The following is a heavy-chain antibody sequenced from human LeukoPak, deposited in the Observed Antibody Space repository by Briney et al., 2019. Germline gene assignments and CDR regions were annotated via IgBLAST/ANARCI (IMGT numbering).Heavy chain of an antibody. CDR3: AKEASRGSSFAYTPIEKPYYLDY. J-gene: IGHJ4*02. CDR1: GFTFSSYS. D-gene: IGHD5-18*01. V-gene: IGHV3-21*01. Sequence: GGSLRLSCAASGFTFSSYSMNWVRQAPGKGLEWVSSISSSSSYIYYADSVKGRFTISRDNSKNTLFLQMNSLRAGDTAVYYCAKEASRGSSFAYTPIEKPYYLDYWGQGTLVTVSS. CDR2: ISSSSSYI.